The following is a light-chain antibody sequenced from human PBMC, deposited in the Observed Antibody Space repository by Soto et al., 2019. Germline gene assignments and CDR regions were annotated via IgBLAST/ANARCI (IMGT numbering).Light chain of an antibody. V-gene: IGLV1-40*01. Sequence: QAVVTQPPSVSGAPGQRVTISCTGSSSNIGAGYDVHWYQQLPGTAPKLLIYGNNNRPSGVPGRFSGSKSGTSASLAITGLQAEDEADYYCYSYTTTNTWLFGGGTKVTVL. J-gene: IGLJ3*02. CDR2: GNN. CDR3: YSYTTTNTWL. CDR1: SSNIGAGYD.